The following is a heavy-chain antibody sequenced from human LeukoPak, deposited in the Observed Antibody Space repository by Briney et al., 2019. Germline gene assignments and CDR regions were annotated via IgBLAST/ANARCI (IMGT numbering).Heavy chain of an antibody. Sequence: GGSLRLSCAASGFTFSSYTMNWVRQAPGKGLEWVSSISTSSSYIHYADSVKGRFTISRDNANNSLYLQMNSLRAEDTAVYYCARATWIQLWLLDSWGQGTLVTVSS. D-gene: IGHD5-18*01. CDR2: ISTSSSYI. J-gene: IGHJ4*02. CDR3: ARATWIQLWLLDS. CDR1: GFTFSSYT. V-gene: IGHV3-21*01.